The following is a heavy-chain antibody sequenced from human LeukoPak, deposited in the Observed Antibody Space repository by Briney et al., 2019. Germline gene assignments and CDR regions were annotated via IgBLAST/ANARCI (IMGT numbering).Heavy chain of an antibody. CDR1: GASISGYY. J-gene: IGHJ6*03. D-gene: IGHD2-2*02. V-gene: IGHV4-4*09. Sequence: SETLSLTCTVSGASISGYYWSWLRQPPGKELEWIGYIHTSGSTRFNPSLQSRVTLSFDTSKDQFSLKLTSLTAADTAVYYCARHLSSTSYPFYYYLDVWGKGTTDTVSS. CDR2: IHTSGST. CDR3: ARHLSSTSYPFYYYLDV.